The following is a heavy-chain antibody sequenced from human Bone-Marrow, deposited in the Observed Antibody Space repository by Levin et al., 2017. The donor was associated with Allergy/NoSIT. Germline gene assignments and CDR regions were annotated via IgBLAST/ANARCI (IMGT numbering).Heavy chain of an antibody. Sequence: SGPTLVKPTQTLTLTCTFSGFSFNTDRVAVAWIRQPPGKALECLALIYWDDDKRYSPSLKSRLTISKDTSENQVVLELTNMEPVDTGTYYCAHVDYYGSGSFDYWGQGTPVTVSS. CDR3: AHVDYYGSGSFDY. CDR2: IYWDDDK. V-gene: IGHV2-5*02. CDR1: GFSFNTDRVA. J-gene: IGHJ4*02. D-gene: IGHD3-10*01.